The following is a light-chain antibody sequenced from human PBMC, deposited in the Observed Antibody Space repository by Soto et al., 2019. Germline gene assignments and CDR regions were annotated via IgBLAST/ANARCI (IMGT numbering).Light chain of an antibody. CDR1: QDIKTY. CDR2: GTF. J-gene: IGKJ3*01. CDR3: QHLNNYPPFT. V-gene: IGKV1-9*01. Sequence: IQLTQSPSSLSASVGDRVSITRRASQDIKTYLAWYQQKRGEAPKLLISGTFTLQSGVPSRFNGSGSGTDFTLTISRLQPEDFATYYCQHLNNYPPFTFGPGTKVD.